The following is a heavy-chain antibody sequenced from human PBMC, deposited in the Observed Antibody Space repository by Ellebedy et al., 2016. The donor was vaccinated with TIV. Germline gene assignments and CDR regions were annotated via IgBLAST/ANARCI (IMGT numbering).Heavy chain of an antibody. D-gene: IGHD1-1*01. J-gene: IGHJ2*01. V-gene: IGHV3-23*01. Sequence: GESLKISCAASGVTFSSYAMSWVRQAPGKGPEWVPGITASGDRSFYADSVRGRFTLSRDNAKETVELQMNGLTTDDTAMYYCARELGHDNWYFDLWGRGILVTVSS. CDR3: ARELGHDNWYFDL. CDR2: ITASGDRS. CDR1: GVTFSSYA.